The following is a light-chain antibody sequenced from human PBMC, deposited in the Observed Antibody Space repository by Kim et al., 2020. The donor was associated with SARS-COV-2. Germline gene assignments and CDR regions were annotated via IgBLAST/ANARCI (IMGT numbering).Light chain of an antibody. CDR1: KLEYKY. V-gene: IGLV3-1*01. J-gene: IGLJ2*01. CDR3: QAWESSTAV. Sequence: SVSPGQTSSITCSGNKLEYKYTCWYQQKPGQSPVLILYQDSKRPSGIPERFSGSNSGSTATLTISGTQAMDEADYYCQAWESSTAVFGGGTRLTVL. CDR2: QDS.